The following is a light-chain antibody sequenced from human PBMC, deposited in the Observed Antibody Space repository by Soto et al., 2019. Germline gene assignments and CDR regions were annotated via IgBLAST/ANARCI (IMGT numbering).Light chain of an antibody. Sequence: SVLTQLHPVSGAPGQRVTISCTGSSSNIGAGYDVHWYQQLPGTAPKLLIYDNTNRPSGVPDRFSGSKSGTSASLAITGLQAEDETDYYCQSYDSSLSGYVFGTATEVTVL. CDR2: DNT. J-gene: IGLJ1*01. CDR1: SSNIGAGYD. CDR3: QSYDSSLSGYV. V-gene: IGLV1-40*01.